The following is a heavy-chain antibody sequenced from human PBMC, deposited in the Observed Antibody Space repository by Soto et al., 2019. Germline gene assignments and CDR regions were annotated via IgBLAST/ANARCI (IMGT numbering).Heavy chain of an antibody. CDR2: IWYDGSNK. D-gene: IGHD2-21*02. Sequence: QVQLVESGGGVVQPGRSLRLSCAASGFTFSSYGMHWVRQAPGKGLEWVAVIWYDGSNKYYADSVKGRFTISRDNSKNTLYLQMNSRRAEDTAVYYCARDYCGGDCRHFDYWGQGTLVTVSS. CDR3: ARDYCGGDCRHFDY. CDR1: GFTFSSYG. V-gene: IGHV3-33*01. J-gene: IGHJ4*02.